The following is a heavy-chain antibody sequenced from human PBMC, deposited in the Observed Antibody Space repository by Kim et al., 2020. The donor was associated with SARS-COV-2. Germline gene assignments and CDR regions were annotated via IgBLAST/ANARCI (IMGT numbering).Heavy chain of an antibody. D-gene: IGHD5-12*01. CDR3: ARDLDRDGYLFDY. V-gene: IGHV3-11*01. J-gene: IGHJ4*02. Sequence: YADSVKGRLPISRENAKTSLYLQMNSLRAEDTAVYYCARDLDRDGYLFDYWGQGTLVTVSS.